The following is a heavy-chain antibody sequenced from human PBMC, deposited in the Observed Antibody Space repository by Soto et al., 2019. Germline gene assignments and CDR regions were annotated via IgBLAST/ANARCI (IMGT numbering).Heavy chain of an antibody. CDR2: ISYDGSNK. CDR3: SFESWDGFDY. J-gene: IGHJ4*02. V-gene: IGHV3-30-3*01. CDR1: GFTFSSYA. D-gene: IGHD1-26*01. Sequence: GGSLRLSCAASGFTFSSYAMHWVRQAPGKGLEWVAVISYDGSNKYYADSVKGRFTISRDNSKNTLYLQMNSLRAEDTAVYYCSFESWDGFDYWGQGTLVTVSS.